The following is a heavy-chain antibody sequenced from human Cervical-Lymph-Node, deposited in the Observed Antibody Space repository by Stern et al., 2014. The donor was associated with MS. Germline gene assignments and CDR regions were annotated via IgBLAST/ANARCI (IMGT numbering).Heavy chain of an antibody. CDR1: GYTFTSYW. CDR3: ARQRYFDY. CDR2: LFPGGSDI. Sequence: EVQLVESGPEVKRPGESLKISCQASGYTFTSYWIGWVRQMPGKGLEWIAILFPGGSDIRSSPSFQGQVTISADKSSSTAYLQWNNLKASDTAIYYCARQRYFDYWGQGTLVTVSS. J-gene: IGHJ4*02. V-gene: IGHV5-51*01.